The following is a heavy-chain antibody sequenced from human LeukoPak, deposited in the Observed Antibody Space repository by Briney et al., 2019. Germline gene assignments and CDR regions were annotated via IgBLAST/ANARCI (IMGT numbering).Heavy chain of an antibody. CDR3: ARGSGSITMVRGVIRTWFDP. V-gene: IGHV4-4*09. CDR1: GGSISSYY. CDR2: IYTSGST. D-gene: IGHD3-10*01. Sequence: SETLSLTCTVSGGSISSYYWSWIRQPPGKGLEWIGYIYTSGSTNYNPSLKSRVTISVDTSKNQFSLKLSSVTAADTAVYCCARGSGSITMVRGVIRTWFDPWGQGTLVTVSS. J-gene: IGHJ5*02.